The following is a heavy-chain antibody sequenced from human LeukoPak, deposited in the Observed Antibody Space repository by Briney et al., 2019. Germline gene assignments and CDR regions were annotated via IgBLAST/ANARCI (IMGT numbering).Heavy chain of an antibody. CDR1: GYTFTGYY. Sequence: ASVKVSCKASGYTFTGYYMHWVRQAPGQGLEWMGWINPNSGGTNYAQKFQGRVTMTRDTSISTAYMELSRLRSDDTAVYYCAREGDELLWFGELAFDIWGQGTMVTVSS. CDR2: INPNSGGT. J-gene: IGHJ3*02. V-gene: IGHV1-2*02. D-gene: IGHD3-10*01. CDR3: AREGDELLWFGELAFDI.